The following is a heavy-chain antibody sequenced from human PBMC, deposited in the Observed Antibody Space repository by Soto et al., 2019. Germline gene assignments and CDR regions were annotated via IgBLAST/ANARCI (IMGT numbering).Heavy chain of an antibody. CDR3: ARERTGYGYGYKGYNWFDP. CDR2: INHSGST. D-gene: IGHD5-18*01. V-gene: IGHV4-34*01. Sequence: PSETLSLTCAVYGGSSSGYYWSWIRQPPGKGLEWIGEINHSGSTNYNPSLKSRVTISVDTSKNQFSLKLSSVTAADTAVYYCARERTGYGYGYKGYNWFDPWGQGTLVTVSS. J-gene: IGHJ5*02. CDR1: GGSSSGYY.